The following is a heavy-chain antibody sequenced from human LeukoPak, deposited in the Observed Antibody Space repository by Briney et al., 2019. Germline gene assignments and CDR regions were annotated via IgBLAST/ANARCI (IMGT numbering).Heavy chain of an antibody. J-gene: IGHJ4*02. CDR2: ISGSGGST. CDR1: GFTFSSYA. D-gene: IGHD5-24*01. V-gene: IGHV3-23*01. Sequence: GGSLRLSCAASGFTFSSYAMSWVRQAPGKGLEWVSTISGSGGSTYYADSVKGRFTISRDNSKNTLYLQMNSLSAEDAAVYYCVKDDGWVQYANWGQGTLVTVSS. CDR3: VKDDGWVQYAN.